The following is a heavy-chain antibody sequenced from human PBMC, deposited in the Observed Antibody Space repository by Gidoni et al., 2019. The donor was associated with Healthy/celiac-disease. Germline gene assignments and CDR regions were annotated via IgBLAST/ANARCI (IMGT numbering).Heavy chain of an antibody. J-gene: IGHJ3*02. V-gene: IGHV3-21*01. CDR2: ISSSSSYI. Sequence: EVQLVESGGGLVKPGGSLRLSCAASGFTFSSYSMNWVRQAPGKGLEWVSSISSSSSYIYYADSVKGRFTISRDNAKNSLYLQMNSLRAEDTAVYYCAREKTATDYGDYDLTHDAFDIWGQGTMVTVSS. CDR3: AREKTATDYGDYDLTHDAFDI. CDR1: GFTFSSYS. D-gene: IGHD4-17*01.